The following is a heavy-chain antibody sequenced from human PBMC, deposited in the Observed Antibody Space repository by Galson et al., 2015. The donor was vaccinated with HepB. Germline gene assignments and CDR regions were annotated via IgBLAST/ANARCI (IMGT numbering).Heavy chain of an antibody. D-gene: IGHD3-16*01. V-gene: IGHV1-69*06. CDR2: IVPIIGTG. J-gene: IGHJ4*02. Sequence: SVKVSCKASGDNLRNQAFSWVRQAPGQGLEWMGGIVPIIGTGNYAQKFQDRLTIVADKSTSTNYMELRSLRSEDTAVYYCAREGDGAYFDYWGQGTLVTVSS. CDR3: AREGDGAYFDY. CDR1: GDNLRNQA.